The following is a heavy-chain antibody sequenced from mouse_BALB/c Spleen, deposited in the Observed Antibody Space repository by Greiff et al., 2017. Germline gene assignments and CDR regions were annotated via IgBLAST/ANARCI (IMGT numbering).Heavy chain of an antibody. CDR3: TRRGEITTVVATDY. J-gene: IGHJ2*01. CDR2: INPSNGGT. Sequence: VQLQQPGAELVKPGASVKLSCKASGYTFTSYYMYWVKQRPGQGLEWIGGINPSNGGTNFNEKFKSKATLTVDKSSSTAYMQLSSLTSEDSAVYYCTRRGEITTVVATDYWGQGTTLTVSS. V-gene: IGHV1S81*02. CDR1: GYTFTSYY. D-gene: IGHD1-1*01.